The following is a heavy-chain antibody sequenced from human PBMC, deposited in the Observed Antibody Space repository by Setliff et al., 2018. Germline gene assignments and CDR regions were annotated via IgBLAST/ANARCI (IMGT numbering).Heavy chain of an antibody. V-gene: IGHV1-46*01. Sequence: ASVKVSCKASGYTFTSYYMHWVRQAPGQGLEWMGIINPSGGSTSYAQKFQGRVTMTRDTSASTAYMELSSLRSEDTAVYYCARSDGDYYYGMDVWGQGTTVTVSS. D-gene: IGHD4-17*01. CDR2: INPSGGST. J-gene: IGHJ6*02. CDR3: ARSDGDYYYGMDV. CDR1: GYTFTSYY.